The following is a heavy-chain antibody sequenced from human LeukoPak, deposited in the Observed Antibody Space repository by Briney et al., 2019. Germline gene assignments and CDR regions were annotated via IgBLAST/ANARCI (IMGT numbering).Heavy chain of an antibody. Sequence: PGGSLRLSCAASGFTFSNYAMSWVRQAPGKGLEWVSAISGSGGSTYYADSVKGRFTISRDNSKNTLYLQMNSLRAEDTAVYYCAKCGRTYYDFWSGYYGWFDPWGQGTLVTVSS. D-gene: IGHD3-3*01. CDR1: GFTFSNYA. V-gene: IGHV3-23*01. CDR2: ISGSGGST. CDR3: AKCGRTYYDFWSGYYGWFDP. J-gene: IGHJ5*02.